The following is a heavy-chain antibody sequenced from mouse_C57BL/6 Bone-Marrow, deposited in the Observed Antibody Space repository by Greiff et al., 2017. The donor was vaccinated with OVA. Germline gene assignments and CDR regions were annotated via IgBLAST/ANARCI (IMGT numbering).Heavy chain of an antibody. J-gene: IGHJ1*03. CDR1: GYTFTSYW. V-gene: IGHV1-69*01. CDR3: ARRDYYGSSYNWYFDV. CDR2: IDPPDSYT. D-gene: IGHD1-1*01. Sequence: VQLQQPGAELVMPGASVKLSCKASGYTFTSYWMHWVKQRPGQGLEWIGEIDPPDSYTNYNQKFKGKSTLTVDKSSSTAYMQLSSLTSEDSAVYYCARRDYYGSSYNWYFDVWGTGTTVTVSS.